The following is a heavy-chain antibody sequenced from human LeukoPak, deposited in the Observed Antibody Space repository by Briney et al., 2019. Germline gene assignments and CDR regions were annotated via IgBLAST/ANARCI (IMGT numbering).Heavy chain of an antibody. D-gene: IGHD1-26*01. CDR1: GGSISSGSYY. V-gene: IGHV4-61*02. J-gene: IGHJ5*02. CDR3: AKASVGARFFDP. CDR2: IYTSGST. Sequence: SETLSLTCTVSGGSISSGSYYWSWIRQPAGKGLEWIGRIYTSGSTNYNPSLKSRVTISVDKSKNQFSLKLSSVTAADTAVYYCAKASVGARFFDPWGQGTLVTVSS.